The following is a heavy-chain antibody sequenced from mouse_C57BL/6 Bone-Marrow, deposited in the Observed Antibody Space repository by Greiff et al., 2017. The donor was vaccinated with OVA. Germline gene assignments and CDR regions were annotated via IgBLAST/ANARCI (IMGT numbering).Heavy chain of an antibody. V-gene: IGHV6-6*01. CDR1: GFTFSDAW. Sequence: EVKVEESGGGLVQPGGSMKLSCAASGFTFSDAWMDWVRQSPEKGLEWVAEIRNKANNHATYYAESVKGRFTISRDDSKSSVYLQMNSLRAEVTGIYYCTADDYDGFYYAMDYWGQGTSVTVSS. J-gene: IGHJ4*01. CDR3: TADDYDGFYYAMDY. D-gene: IGHD2-4*01. CDR2: IRNKANNHAT.